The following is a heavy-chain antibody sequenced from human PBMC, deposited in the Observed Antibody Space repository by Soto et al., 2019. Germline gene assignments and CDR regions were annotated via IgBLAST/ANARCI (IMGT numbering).Heavy chain of an antibody. CDR2: IYYSGTT. CDR3: ARGTYYDSSGFDY. V-gene: IGHV4-61*01. CDR1: SGSVSGGSYY. J-gene: IGHJ4*02. Sequence: SETLSLTCTVSSGSVSGGSYYWSWIRQPPGKGLEWIGYIYYSGTTKYNASLKSQVTMSVDTSKNQFSLKLNSVTAADTAVYYCARGTYYDSSGFDYWGKGTLVTVSS. D-gene: IGHD3-22*01.